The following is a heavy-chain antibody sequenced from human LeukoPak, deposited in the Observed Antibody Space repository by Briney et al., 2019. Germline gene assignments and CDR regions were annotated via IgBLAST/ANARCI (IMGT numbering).Heavy chain of an antibody. Sequence: GGSLRLSCAASGFTFSSYWMCWVRQAPGKGLEWVANIKQDGSEKYYVDSVKGRFAISRDNAKNSRYLQMNSLRAEDTAVYYRARPGGDYVLGSYRYISFPFDYWGQGTLVTVSS. J-gene: IGHJ4*02. D-gene: IGHD3-16*02. V-gene: IGHV3-7*01. CDR1: GFTFSSYW. CDR3: ARPGGDYVLGSYRYISFPFDY. CDR2: IKQDGSEK.